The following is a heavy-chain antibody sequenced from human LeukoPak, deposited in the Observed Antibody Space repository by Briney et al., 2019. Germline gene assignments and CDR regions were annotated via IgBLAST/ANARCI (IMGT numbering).Heavy chain of an antibody. CDR2: ISSSSSYT. Sequence: GGSLRLSCAASGFTFSDYYMSWIRQAPVKGLEWVSYISSSSSYTNYADSVKGRFTISRDNAKNSLYLQMNSLRAEDTAVYYCARAYYDSSGYYLGDYWGQGTLVTVSS. J-gene: IGHJ4*02. CDR3: ARAYYDSSGYYLGDY. CDR1: GFTFSDYY. V-gene: IGHV3-11*06. D-gene: IGHD3-22*01.